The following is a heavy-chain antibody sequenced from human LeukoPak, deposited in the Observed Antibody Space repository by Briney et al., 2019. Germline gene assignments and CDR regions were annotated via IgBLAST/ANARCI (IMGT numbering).Heavy chain of an antibody. J-gene: IGHJ6*02. Sequence: SVKVSCKASGGTFSSYAISWVRQAPGQGLEWMGRIIPILGIANYAQKFQGRVTITADKSTSTAYMELSSLRSEDAAVYYCARPNTAMVEPYYYYYGMDVWGQGTTVTVSS. CDR1: GGTFSSYA. CDR3: ARPNTAMVEPYYYYYGMDV. V-gene: IGHV1-69*04. D-gene: IGHD5-18*01. CDR2: IIPILGIA.